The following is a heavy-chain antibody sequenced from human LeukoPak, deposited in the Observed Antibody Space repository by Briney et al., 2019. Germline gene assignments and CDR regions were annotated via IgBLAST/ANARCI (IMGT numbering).Heavy chain of an antibody. CDR1: GFTFSSYA. CDR2: INTGGSST. D-gene: IGHD3-10*01. J-gene: IGHJ4*02. V-gene: IGHV3-74*01. Sequence: GGYLRLYCAASGFTFSSYAMHRVRQAPGKGLVWVSHINTGGSSTSYADSVKGRSSIARDNAENTLYLQINCLRAEGTAVYYCASIVLLWFGEFGLPQEYYFDYWGQGTLVTVSS. CDR3: ASIVLLWFGEFGLPQEYYFDY.